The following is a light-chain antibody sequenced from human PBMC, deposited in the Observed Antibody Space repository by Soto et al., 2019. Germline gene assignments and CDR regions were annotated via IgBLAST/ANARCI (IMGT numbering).Light chain of an antibody. CDR2: GTS. Sequence: EIVLTQSPGTLSLSLGERATLSCRASQSVTTNYFAWYQQKPGQAPRLLIYGTSNRATGIPDRFSGSGPGTDFTLTISRLEPEDFAVYYCQQYGNSPRYSFGQGTKVEIK. CDR1: QSVTTNY. V-gene: IGKV3-20*01. J-gene: IGKJ2*03. CDR3: QQYGNSPRYS.